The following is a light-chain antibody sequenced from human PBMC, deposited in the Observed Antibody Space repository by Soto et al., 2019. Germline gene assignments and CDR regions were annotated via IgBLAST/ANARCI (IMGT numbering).Light chain of an antibody. Sequence: QSVLTQPTSASGSPGQSVTISCTGTSSDVGGYNYVSWYQQHPGKAPKLMIYEVSKRPSGVPDRFSGSKSGNTASLTVSGLQAEDEADYYCSSYAGSNNPVFGGGTKLTVL. V-gene: IGLV2-8*01. CDR1: SSDVGGYNY. CDR3: SSYAGSNNPV. J-gene: IGLJ2*01. CDR2: EVS.